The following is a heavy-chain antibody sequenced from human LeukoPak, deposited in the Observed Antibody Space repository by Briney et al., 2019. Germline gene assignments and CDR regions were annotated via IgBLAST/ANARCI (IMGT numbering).Heavy chain of an antibody. Sequence: ASVKVSCKASGGTFSSYAISWVRQAPGQGLEWMGRIIPILGIANYAQKFQGRVTITADKSTSTAYMELSSLRSEDTAVYYCARDKPDSSGASGYWGQGTLVTVSS. CDR2: IIPILGIA. CDR3: ARDKPDSSGASGY. CDR1: GGTFSSYA. J-gene: IGHJ4*02. D-gene: IGHD3-22*01. V-gene: IGHV1-69*04.